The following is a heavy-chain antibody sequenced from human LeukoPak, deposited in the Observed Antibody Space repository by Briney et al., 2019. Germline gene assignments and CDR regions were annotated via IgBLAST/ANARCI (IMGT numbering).Heavy chain of an antibody. V-gene: IGHV3-23*01. CDR2: ISSSGGNT. D-gene: IGHD3-10*01. CDR1: GFTFSSYA. J-gene: IGHJ3*02. CDR3: AKCLHGSGSYPCGAFDI. Sequence: GGSLRLSCSASGFTFSSYAMSWVRQAPGKGLEWVSGISSSGGNTYYADSVKGRFTISRDNSKNTLYLQMNSLRAEDTAVYYCAKCLHGSGSYPCGAFDIWGQGTMVTVSS.